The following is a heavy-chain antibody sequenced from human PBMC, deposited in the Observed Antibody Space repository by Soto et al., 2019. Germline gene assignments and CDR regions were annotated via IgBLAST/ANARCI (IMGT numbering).Heavy chain of an antibody. CDR2: IYWDDGK. J-gene: IGHJ1*01. Sequence: SGPTLVNSTQPLTLTCVFSGFSLNTGGVTVGWIRQRPASALEWDARIYWDDGKRYSPSLKSRLTITKETSRNQVVLTMTNVDPEDTATYFCAHSPAPRVYFQHWGEGTLVTVSS. CDR3: AHSPAPRVYFQH. CDR1: GFSLNTGGVT. D-gene: IGHD3-10*01. V-gene: IGHV2-5*02.